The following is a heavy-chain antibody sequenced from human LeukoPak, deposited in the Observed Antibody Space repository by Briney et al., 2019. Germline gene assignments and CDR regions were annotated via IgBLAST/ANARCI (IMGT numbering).Heavy chain of an antibody. CDR3: ASYAHEDHYFAY. V-gene: IGHV4-30-4*01. CDR1: GGSISSGDYY. D-gene: IGHD3-16*01. Sequence: PSETLSLTCTVSGGSISSGDYYWSWIRQPPGKGLEWIGYIYYSGSTYYNPSLKSRVTISVDTSKNQFSLQLSSVAPEDTAVYYCASYAHEDHYFAYWGQGILVTVSS. CDR2: IYYSGST. J-gene: IGHJ4*02.